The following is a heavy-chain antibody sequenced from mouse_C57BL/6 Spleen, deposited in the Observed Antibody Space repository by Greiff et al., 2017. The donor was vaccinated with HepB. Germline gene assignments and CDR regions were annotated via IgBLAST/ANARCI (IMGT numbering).Heavy chain of an antibody. CDR2: ISYDGSN. V-gene: IGHV3-6*01. J-gene: IGHJ4*01. D-gene: IGHD1-1*01. Sequence: EVQLVESGPGLVKPSQSLSLTCSVTGYSITSGYYWNWIRQFPGNKLEWMGYISYDGSNNYNPSLKNRISITRDTSKNQFFLKLNSVTTEDTATYYCASLITTVHYYAMDYWGKGTSVTVSS. CDR3: ASLITTVHYYAMDY. CDR1: GYSITSGYY.